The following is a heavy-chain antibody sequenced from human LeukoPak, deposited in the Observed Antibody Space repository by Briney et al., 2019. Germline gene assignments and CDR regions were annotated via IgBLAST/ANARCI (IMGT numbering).Heavy chain of an antibody. CDR1: GFTFSSYW. Sequence: GGSLRLSCAVSGFTFSSYWMGWVRQAPGKGLEWVSYISSSGSTIYYADSVKGRFTISRDNAKNSLYLQMNSLRAEDTAVYYCAELGITMIGGVWGKGTTVTISS. D-gene: IGHD3-10*02. V-gene: IGHV3-48*04. CDR2: ISSSGSTI. CDR3: AELGITMIGGV. J-gene: IGHJ6*04.